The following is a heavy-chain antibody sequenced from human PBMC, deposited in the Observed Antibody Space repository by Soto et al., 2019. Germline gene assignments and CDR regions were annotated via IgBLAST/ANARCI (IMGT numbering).Heavy chain of an antibody. V-gene: IGHV3-23*01. CDR1: GFTFSSYG. J-gene: IGHJ4*02. D-gene: IGHD1-7*01. CDR2: SSATGAGT. CDR3: AKDRRAGGNYGFYSDF. Sequence: GGSLRLSCAASGFTFSSYGMTWVRQAPGKGLEWVSFSSATGAGTYYADSVKGRFTTSRDNSKNTLYLQMTSLRADDTAVYYCAKDRRAGGNYGFYSDFWGQGALVTVSS.